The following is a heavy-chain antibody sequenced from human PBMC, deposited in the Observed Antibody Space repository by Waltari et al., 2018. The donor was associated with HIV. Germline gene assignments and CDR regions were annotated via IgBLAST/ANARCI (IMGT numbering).Heavy chain of an antibody. Sequence: EAQLVQSGPDVKKPRQSAPVSCRLATYTSGSMWIGWVLQMSGKGLEWMGFIYPGDSETRYNPSFQGKVTISADTSINTAYLQWHRLQASDTAVYYCARVLIGADNSFDFWGQGTMVTVSS. CDR2: IYPGDSET. CDR1: TYTSGSMW. D-gene: IGHD2-21*01. J-gene: IGHJ3*01. CDR3: ARVLIGADNSFDF. V-gene: IGHV5-51*01.